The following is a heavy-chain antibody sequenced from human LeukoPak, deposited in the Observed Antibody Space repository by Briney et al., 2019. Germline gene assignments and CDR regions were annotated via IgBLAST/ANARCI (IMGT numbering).Heavy chain of an antibody. CDR1: GFTFSSYS. CDR3: ARVQRNSVPAAILGTDY. CDR2: ISSSSSYI. J-gene: IGHJ4*02. Sequence: PGGSLRLSXAASGFTFSSYSMNWVRQAPGKGLEWVSSISSSSSYIYYADSVKGRFTISRDNAKNSLYLQMNSLRAEDTAVYYCARVQRNSVPAAILGTDYWGQGTLVTVSS. V-gene: IGHV3-21*01. D-gene: IGHD2-2*02.